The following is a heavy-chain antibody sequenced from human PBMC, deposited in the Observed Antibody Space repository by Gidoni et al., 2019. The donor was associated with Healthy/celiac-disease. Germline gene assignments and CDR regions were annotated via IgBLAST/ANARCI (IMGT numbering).Heavy chain of an antibody. CDR3: ARDQDCSSTSCYYYYYGMDV. D-gene: IGHD2-2*01. V-gene: IGHV4-38-2*02. CDR2: IYHSGST. CDR1: GYSISSGYY. J-gene: IGHJ6*02. Sequence: QVQLQESGPGLVKPSETLSLTCTVSGYSISSGYYRGWIRQPPGKGLEWIGSIYHSGSTYYNPSLKSRVTISVDTSKSQFSLKLSSVTAADTAVYYCARDQDCSSTSCYYYYYGMDVWGQGTTVTVSS.